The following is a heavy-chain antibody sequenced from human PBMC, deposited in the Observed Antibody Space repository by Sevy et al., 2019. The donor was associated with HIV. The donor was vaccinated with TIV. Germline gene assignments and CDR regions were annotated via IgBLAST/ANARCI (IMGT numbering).Heavy chain of an antibody. J-gene: IGHJ5*02. D-gene: IGHD4-17*01. V-gene: IGHV3-9*01. CDR1: GFTFEDYA. CDR3: AKGGYGDYFTGINFFDP. Sequence: GGSLRLSCAASGFTFEDYAMHWVRQAPGKGLEWVSGISWNGGAKGYADSVKGRFTLSRDNAKNSLFLQMNSLRPDDTAFYYCAKGGYGDYFTGINFFDPWGQGTLVTVSS. CDR2: ISWNGGAK.